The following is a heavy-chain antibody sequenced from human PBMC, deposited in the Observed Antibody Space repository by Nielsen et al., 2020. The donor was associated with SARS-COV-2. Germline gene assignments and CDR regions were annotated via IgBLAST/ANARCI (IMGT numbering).Heavy chain of an antibody. J-gene: IGHJ6*03. CDR3: ARMYFDWLLPHYYYYMDV. CDR1: GYTFTSYA. V-gene: IGHV1-3*01. D-gene: IGHD3-9*01. Sequence: ASVKVSCKASGYTFTSYAMHWVRQAPGQRLEWMGWINAGNGNTKYSQKFQGRVTITRDTSASTAYMELSSLRSEDTAVYYCARMYFDWLLPHYYYYMDVWGKGTTVTVSS. CDR2: INAGNGNT.